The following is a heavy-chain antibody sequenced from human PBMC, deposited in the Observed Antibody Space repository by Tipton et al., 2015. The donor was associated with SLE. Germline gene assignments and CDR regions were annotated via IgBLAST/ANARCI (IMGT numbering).Heavy chain of an antibody. Sequence: SLRLSCAASGFTFSSYAMSWVRQAPGKGLEWVGFIRSKAYGGTTEYAASVKGRFTISRDDSKSIAYLHMNSLKTEDTAVYYCTRITRDYFDYWGQGTLVTVSS. V-gene: IGHV3-49*04. CDR3: TRITRDYFDY. CDR1: GFTFSSYA. J-gene: IGHJ4*02. D-gene: IGHD2-2*01. CDR2: IRSKAYGGTT.